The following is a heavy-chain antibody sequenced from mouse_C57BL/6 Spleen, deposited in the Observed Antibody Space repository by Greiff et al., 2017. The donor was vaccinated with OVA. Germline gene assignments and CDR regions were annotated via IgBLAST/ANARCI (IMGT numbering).Heavy chain of an antibody. V-gene: IGHV1-82*01. D-gene: IGHD2-2*01. J-gene: IGHJ3*01. Sequence: QVQLQESGPELVKPGASVKISCKASGYAFSSSWMNWVKQRPGKGLEWIGRIYPGDGDTNSNGKFKGKATLTADKSSSTAYMQLSSLTSEDSAVYFCARPGYGYDWCAYWGQGTLVTVSA. CDR2: IYPGDGDT. CDR1: GYAFSSSW. CDR3: ARPGYGYDWCAY.